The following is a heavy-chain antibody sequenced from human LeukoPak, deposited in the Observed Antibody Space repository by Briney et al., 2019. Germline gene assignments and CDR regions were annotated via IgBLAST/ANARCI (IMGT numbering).Heavy chain of an antibody. CDR3: ARRSYDFWSGYYDGGAFDI. J-gene: IGHJ3*02. Sequence: PGESLKISCQGSGYSFNTYWIGWVRQMPGKGLEWMGIIYPGDSDTRYSPSFQGQVTISADKSITTAYVQWSSLKASDTAIYYCARRSYDFWSGYYDGGAFDIWGQGTMVTVSS. V-gene: IGHV5-51*01. CDR2: IYPGDSDT. CDR1: GYSFNTYW. D-gene: IGHD3-3*01.